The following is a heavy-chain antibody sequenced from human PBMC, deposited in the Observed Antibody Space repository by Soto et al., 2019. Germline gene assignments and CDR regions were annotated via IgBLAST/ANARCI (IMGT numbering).Heavy chain of an antibody. CDR1: GFTFDDYA. D-gene: IGHD6-19*01. Sequence: GGSLRLSCAASGFTFDDYAMHWVRQAPGKGLEWVSGISWNSGSIGYADSVKGRFTISRDNAKNSLYLQMNSLRAEDTALYYCAKVEGGWYPYWGQGTLVTVS. CDR3: AKVEGGWYPY. V-gene: IGHV3-9*01. J-gene: IGHJ4*02. CDR2: ISWNSGSI.